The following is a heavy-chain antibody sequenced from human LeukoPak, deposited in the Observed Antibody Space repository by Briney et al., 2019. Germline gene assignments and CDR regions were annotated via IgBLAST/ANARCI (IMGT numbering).Heavy chain of an antibody. D-gene: IGHD3-9*01. CDR2: INPNSGGT. CDR3: ARAGTYYDIFSRTYYFDY. J-gene: IGHJ4*02. Sequence: ASVKVSCKASGYTFTGYYMHWVRQAPGQGLEWMGWINPNSGGTNYAQKFQGRVTMTRDTSISTAYMELSRLRSDDTAVYYCARAGTYYDIFSRTYYFDYWGQGTLVTVSS. CDR1: GYTFTGYY. V-gene: IGHV1-2*02.